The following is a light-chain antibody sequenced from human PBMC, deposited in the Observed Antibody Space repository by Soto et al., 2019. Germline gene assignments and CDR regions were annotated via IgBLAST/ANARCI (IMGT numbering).Light chain of an antibody. J-gene: IGKJ4*01. CDR1: QSISSN. Sequence: EIVMTQSPATLSVSPGERATLSCRASQSISSNLAWYQQKPGQAPRLLMFRTSSRATGFPARFSGSGSGTEFNLTISSLQSEDFAVYYCQQFSSYPLTFGGGTKVDI. CDR2: RTS. V-gene: IGKV3-15*01. CDR3: QQFSSYPLT.